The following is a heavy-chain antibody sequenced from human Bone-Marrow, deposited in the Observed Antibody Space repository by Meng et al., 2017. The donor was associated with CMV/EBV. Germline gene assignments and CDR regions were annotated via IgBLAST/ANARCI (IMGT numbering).Heavy chain of an antibody. CDR3: ARDRSPYYYDSSGYLDYYYYGMDV. V-gene: IGHV3-21*01. CDR1: GFTFSSYS. D-gene: IGHD3-22*01. J-gene: IGHJ6*02. Sequence: RGSLRLSCAASGFTFSSYSMNWVRQAPGKGLEWVSSISSSSSYIYYADSVKGRFTISRDNAKNSLYLQMNSLRAEDTAVYYCARDRSPYYYDSSGYLDYYYYGMDVWGQGTTVTVSS. CDR2: ISSSSSYI.